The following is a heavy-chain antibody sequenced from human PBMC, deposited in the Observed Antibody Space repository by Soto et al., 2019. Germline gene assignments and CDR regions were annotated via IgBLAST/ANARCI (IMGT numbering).Heavy chain of an antibody. J-gene: IGHJ6*02. V-gene: IGHV1-2*04. D-gene: IGHD3-22*01. CDR2: INPNSGGT. CDR1: GYTFTGYY. Sequence: ASVKVSCKASGYTFTGYYMHWVRLAPGQGLEWMGWINPNSGGTNYAQKFQGWVTMTRDTPISTAYMELSRLRSDDTAVYYCARQLYYYDSSGYHYYYYGMDVWGQGTTVTVSS. CDR3: ARQLYYYDSSGYHYYYYGMDV.